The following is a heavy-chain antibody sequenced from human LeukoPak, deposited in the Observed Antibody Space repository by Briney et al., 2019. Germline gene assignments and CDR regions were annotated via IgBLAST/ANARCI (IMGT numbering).Heavy chain of an antibody. V-gene: IGHV4-61*02. D-gene: IGHD4-23*01. J-gene: IGHJ4*02. CDR2: IHTSGST. CDR1: GGSISSGNYY. Sequence: PSETLSLTCTVSGGSISSGNYYWSWIRQPAGKTLEWIGRIHTSGSTSYNPSLKSRATISLDTSKNQFSLKLSSVTAADTAMYYCARDGRSYGGEPLVFDHWGQGTLVTVSS. CDR3: ARDGRSYGGEPLVFDH.